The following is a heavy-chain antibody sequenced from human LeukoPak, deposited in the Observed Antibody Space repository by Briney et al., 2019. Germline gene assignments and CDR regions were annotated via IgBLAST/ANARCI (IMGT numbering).Heavy chain of an antibody. Sequence: QSGGSLRLSCAASGFTFSSYWMHWVRQAPGKGLVWVSRIDSDGSSTSYADSVKGRFTISRDNAKDTLYLQMNSLRAEDTAVYYCARDGYKFYYYYGMDVWGQGTTVTVSS. V-gene: IGHV3-74*01. CDR3: ARDGYKFYYYYGMDV. J-gene: IGHJ6*02. CDR2: IDSDGSST. D-gene: IGHD5-12*01. CDR1: GFTFSSYW.